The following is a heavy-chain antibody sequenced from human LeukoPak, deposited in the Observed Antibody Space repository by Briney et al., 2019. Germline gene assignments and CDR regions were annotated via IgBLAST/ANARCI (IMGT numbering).Heavy chain of an antibody. Sequence: GGSLRLSCAASGFTFSSYSMNWVRQAPGKGLERVSYICSSIGTIYYADSVKGRFTISRDNAKNSLYLKMNSLRAEDTAVYYCARSWGSYRTDYWGQGTLVTVSS. CDR2: ICSSIGTI. CDR3: ARSWGSYRTDY. V-gene: IGHV3-48*01. J-gene: IGHJ4*02. CDR1: GFTFSSYS. D-gene: IGHD3-16*02.